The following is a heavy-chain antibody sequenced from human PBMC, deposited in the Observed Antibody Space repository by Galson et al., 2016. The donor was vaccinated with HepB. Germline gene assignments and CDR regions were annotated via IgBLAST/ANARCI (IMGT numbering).Heavy chain of an antibody. D-gene: IGHD2-15*01. Sequence: SLRLSCAASGFTVSSNYMSWVRQAPGKGLEWVSVIYSGGSTYYADSVKGRFPISRDNSKNTLYLQMNSLRAEDTAVYYCAREKGYCSGGSCENWFDPWGQGTLVTVSS. V-gene: IGHV3-53*01. CDR3: AREKGYCSGGSCENWFDP. CDR1: GFTVSSNY. CDR2: IYSGGST. J-gene: IGHJ5*02.